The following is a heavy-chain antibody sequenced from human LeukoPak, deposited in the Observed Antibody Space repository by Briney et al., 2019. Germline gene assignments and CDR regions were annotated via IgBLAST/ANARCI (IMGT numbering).Heavy chain of an antibody. CDR1: GFTVNSDY. V-gene: IGHV3-21*01. Sequence: GGSLRLSCAASGFTVNSDYMTWVRQAPGKGLEWVSSISGSSSYIYYADSVKGRFSISRDNAKNSLYLQMNSLRAEDTAVYYCARDLLGWELHYFDYWGQGTLVTVSS. CDR3: ARDLLGWELHYFDY. J-gene: IGHJ4*02. D-gene: IGHD1-26*01. CDR2: ISGSSSYI.